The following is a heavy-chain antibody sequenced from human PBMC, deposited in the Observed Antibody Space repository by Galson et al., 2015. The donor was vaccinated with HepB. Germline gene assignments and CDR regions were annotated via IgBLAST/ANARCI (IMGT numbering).Heavy chain of an antibody. D-gene: IGHD3-10*02. J-gene: IGHJ5*01. CDR1: GDSVSSHVAA. CDR2: TYYKSRWFN. CDR3: VRQDVYVGATNPYNWFGS. V-gene: IGHV6-1*01. Sequence: CAISGDSVSSHVAAWNWIRKSPSRGFEWLGRTYYKSRWFNDHSISVRSRITINADTARNQFSLQLNSVTPEDTAVYYCVRQDVYVGATNPYNWFGSWGQGTQVTVSS.